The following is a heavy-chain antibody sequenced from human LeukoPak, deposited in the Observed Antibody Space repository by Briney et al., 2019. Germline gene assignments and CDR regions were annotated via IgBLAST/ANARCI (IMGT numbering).Heavy chain of an antibody. CDR2: ISSSSSTI. J-gene: IGHJ4*02. Sequence: GGSLRLSCAASGFTFSSYSMNWVRQAPGKGLEWVSYISSSSSTIYYADSVKGRFTISRDNAKNSLYLQMNSLRAEDTAVYYCARVGYDFWSGHHFDYWGQGTLVTVSS. CDR1: GFTFSSYS. D-gene: IGHD3-3*01. CDR3: ARVGYDFWSGHHFDY. V-gene: IGHV3-48*01.